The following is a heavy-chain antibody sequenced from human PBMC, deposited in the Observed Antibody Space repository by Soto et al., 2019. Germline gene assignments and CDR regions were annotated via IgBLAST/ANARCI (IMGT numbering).Heavy chain of an antibody. D-gene: IGHD6-13*01. CDR3: ARDTGYSSSWDFDY. CDR2: ISAYNGNT. Sequence: GASGKVSCKASGYTFTSYGISWVRQAPGQGLEWMGWISAYNGNTNYAQKLQGRVTMTTDTSTSTAYMELRSLRSDDTAVYYCARDTGYSSSWDFDYWGQGTLVTVSS. V-gene: IGHV1-18*01. CDR1: GYTFTSYG. J-gene: IGHJ4*02.